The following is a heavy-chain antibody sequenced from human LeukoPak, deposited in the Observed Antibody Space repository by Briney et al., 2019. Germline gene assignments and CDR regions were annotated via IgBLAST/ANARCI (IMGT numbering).Heavy chain of an antibody. CDR1: GFTFSSYA. CDR3: AKDSLPRFGESPAY. Sequence: GGSLRLSCAASGFTFSSYAMSWVRQAPGKGLEWVSAISGSGGSTYYADSVKGRFTISRDNSKNTLYLQMNSLRAEDTAVYYCAKDSLPRFGESPAYWGQGTLVTVSS. V-gene: IGHV3-23*01. CDR2: ISGSGGST. J-gene: IGHJ4*02. D-gene: IGHD3-10*01.